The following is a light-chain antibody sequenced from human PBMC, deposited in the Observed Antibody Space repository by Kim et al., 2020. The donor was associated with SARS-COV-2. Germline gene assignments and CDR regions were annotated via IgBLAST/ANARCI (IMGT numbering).Light chain of an antibody. CDR3: RQRSNWPLT. CDR2: DAS. Sequence: EIVLTQSPATLSLSPGERATLPCRASQSVSGHLTWYQQKPGQAPRLLIYDASNRATGIPARFSGSGSGTDFTLTISSLEPEDSAVYYCRQRSNWPLTFGGGTKVDIK. CDR1: QSVSGH. V-gene: IGKV3-11*01. J-gene: IGKJ4*01.